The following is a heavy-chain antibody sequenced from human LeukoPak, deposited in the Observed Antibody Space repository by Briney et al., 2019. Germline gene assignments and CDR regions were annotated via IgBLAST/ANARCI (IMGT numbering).Heavy chain of an antibody. CDR1: GFTFSSYW. CDR2: INSDGSST. J-gene: IGHJ4*02. D-gene: IGHD6-19*01. Sequence: GGSLRLSCAASGFTFSSYWMHWVRQAPGKGLVWVSRINSDGSSTSYADSVKGRFTISRDNAKNTLYLQMNSLRAEDTAVYYCARESGWYANYFDYWGQETLVTVSS. CDR3: ARESGWYANYFDY. V-gene: IGHV3-74*01.